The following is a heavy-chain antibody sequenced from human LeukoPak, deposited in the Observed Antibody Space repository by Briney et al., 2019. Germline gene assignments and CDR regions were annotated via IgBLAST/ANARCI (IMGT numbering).Heavy chain of an antibody. V-gene: IGHV4-34*01. J-gene: IGHJ4*02. D-gene: IGHD2-2*01. CDR2: IHHSGIT. CDR1: DGSLSAFY. CDR3: ARGHSTSGFDI. Sequence: SETLSLTCSVSDGSLSAFYCSWIRQVPGKGLEWLGEIHHSGITNYNPSLRSRLTLSEDTPNTQFSLKLTSVTAADTALYFCARGHSTSGFDIWGRGTQVTVSS.